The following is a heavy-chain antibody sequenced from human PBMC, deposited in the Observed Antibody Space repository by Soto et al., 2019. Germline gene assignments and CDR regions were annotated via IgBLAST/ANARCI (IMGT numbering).Heavy chain of an antibody. V-gene: IGHV4-59*08. D-gene: IGHD5-12*01. Sequence: PSETLSLTCTVSGGSISSYYWSWIRQPPGKGLEWIGYIYYSGSTNYNPSLKSRVTISVDTSKNQFSLKLSSVTAADTAVYYCARHIVATIRPSYMDVWGKGTTVTVSS. J-gene: IGHJ6*03. CDR1: GGSISSYY. CDR3: ARHIVATIRPSYMDV. CDR2: IYYSGST.